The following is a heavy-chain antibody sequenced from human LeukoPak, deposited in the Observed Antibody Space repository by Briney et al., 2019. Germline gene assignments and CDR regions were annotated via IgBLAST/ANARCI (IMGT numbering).Heavy chain of an antibody. CDR2: ISYGGSNK. Sequence: GGSLRLSCAASGFTFSSYAMHWVRQAPGKGLEWVADISYGGSNKYYADSVKGRFTISRDNSKNTLYLQMNILRAEDTAVYYCARRGSSGWLLFDYWGQGTLVTVSS. CDR1: GFTFSSYA. D-gene: IGHD6-25*01. V-gene: IGHV3-30-3*01. J-gene: IGHJ4*02. CDR3: ARRGSSGWLLFDY.